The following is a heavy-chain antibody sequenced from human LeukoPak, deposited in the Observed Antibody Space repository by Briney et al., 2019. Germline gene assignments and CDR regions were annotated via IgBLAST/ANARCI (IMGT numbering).Heavy chain of an antibody. D-gene: IGHD1-26*01. V-gene: IGHV4-59*11. CDR2: IYHTGST. J-gene: IGHJ3*02. CDR1: GASISSHY. CDR3: VRDRGRVGGTDAFDI. Sequence: PSGTLSLTCTVSGASISSHYWSWIRQPPEKRLEWIGYIYHTGSTTPTPSLKSRVTMSLDTSKNQFSLKLKSVTAADTAVYYCVRDRGRVGGTDAFDIWGQGTMVSVSS.